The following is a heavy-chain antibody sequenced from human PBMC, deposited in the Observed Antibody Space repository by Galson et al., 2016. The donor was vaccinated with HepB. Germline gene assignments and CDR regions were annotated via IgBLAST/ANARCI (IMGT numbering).Heavy chain of an antibody. Sequence: SLRLSCAASGFTFSSYGIHWVRQTPGKGLEWVAVISNDGSNKYYAGSLKGRFTISRDNSKNTLYLQMNSLRAEDTVVYYCEKEGAVAGIFAYFDNWGQGTLVTVSS. CDR3: EKEGAVAGIFAYFDN. J-gene: IGHJ1*01. CDR1: GFTFSSYG. V-gene: IGHV3-30*18. CDR2: ISNDGSNK. D-gene: IGHD6-19*01.